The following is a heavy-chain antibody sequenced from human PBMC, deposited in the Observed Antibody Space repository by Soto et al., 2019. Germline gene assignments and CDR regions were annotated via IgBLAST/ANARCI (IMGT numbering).Heavy chain of an antibody. J-gene: IGHJ5*02. Sequence: ASVKVSCKASGYTFTSYYMHWVRQAPGQGLEWMGIINPSGGSTSYAQEFQGRVTMTRDTSTSTVYMELSSLRSEDTAVYYCARGAAIAAAGVTEWFDPWGQGTLVTVSS. CDR3: ARGAAIAAAGVTEWFDP. CDR2: INPSGGST. CDR1: GYTFTSYY. V-gene: IGHV1-46*01. D-gene: IGHD6-13*01.